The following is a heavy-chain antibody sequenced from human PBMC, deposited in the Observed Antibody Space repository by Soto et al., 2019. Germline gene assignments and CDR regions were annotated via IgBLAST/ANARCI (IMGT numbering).Heavy chain of an antibody. V-gene: IGHV1-18*01. CDR3: ARILSVVVVPAAPYDAFDI. D-gene: IGHD2-2*01. CDR2: ISAYNGNT. CDR1: GYTFTSYG. Sequence: ASVKVSCKASGYTFTSYGISWVRQAPGQGLEWMGWISAYNGNTNYAQKLQGRVTMTTDTSTSTAYMELRGLRSDDTAVYYCARILSVVVVPAAPYDAFDIWGQGTMVNVS. J-gene: IGHJ3*02.